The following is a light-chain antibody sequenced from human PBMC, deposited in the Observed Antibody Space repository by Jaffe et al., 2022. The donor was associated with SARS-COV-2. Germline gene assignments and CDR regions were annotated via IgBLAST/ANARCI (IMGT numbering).Light chain of an antibody. CDR3: QQYDTSPWT. CDR1: QSVSSNY. Sequence: EIVLTQSPGTLSLSPGERATLSCRASQSVSSNYLAWYQQKLGQAPRLLIYGASSRATGIPDRFSGTGSGTDFTLTISRLEPEDFAVYYCQQYDTSPWTFGQGTYVEIK. CDR2: GAS. J-gene: IGKJ1*01. V-gene: IGKV3-20*01.